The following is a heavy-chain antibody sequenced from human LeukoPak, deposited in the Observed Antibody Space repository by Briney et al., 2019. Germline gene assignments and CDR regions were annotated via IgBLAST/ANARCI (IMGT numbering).Heavy chain of an antibody. Sequence: PGGSLRLSCAASGFSFSSYSMNWVRQALGKGLKWVSSVSSSSSYISYADSVKGRFTISRDNAKKSLYLQMNSLRAEDTAVYYCARDIPRGSGYYFDYWGQGTLVTVSS. CDR1: GFSFSSYS. D-gene: IGHD3-22*01. CDR3: ARDIPRGSGYYFDY. J-gene: IGHJ4*02. CDR2: VSSSSSYI. V-gene: IGHV3-21*01.